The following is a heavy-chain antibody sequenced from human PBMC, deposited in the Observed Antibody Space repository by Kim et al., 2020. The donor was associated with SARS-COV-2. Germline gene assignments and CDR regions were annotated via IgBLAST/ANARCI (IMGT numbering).Heavy chain of an antibody. J-gene: IGHJ6*02. D-gene: IGHD2-2*02. CDR3: ARGRAGVVPAPILGPGPHYDSFIMDV. CDR1: SGSFSGHY. Sequence: SETLSLTCGVYSGSFSGHYWSWIRQPPGKGLEWIGKIHQSGSTNYDPSLKSRVTIPIDTSKNQFSLKLSSLTAADTGFYYCARGRAGVVPAPILGPGPHYDSFIMDVWGHGTTVTVSS. V-gene: IGHV4-34*01. CDR2: IHQSGST.